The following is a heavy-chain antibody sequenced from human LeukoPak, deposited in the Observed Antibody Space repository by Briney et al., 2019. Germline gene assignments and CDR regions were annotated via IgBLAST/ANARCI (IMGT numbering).Heavy chain of an antibody. CDR2: INHSGST. D-gene: IGHD4-17*01. J-gene: IGHJ4*02. Sequence: SETLSLTCAVYGGSFSGYYWSWIRQPPGKGLEWIGEINHSGSTNYNPSLKSRVTISVDTSKNQFSLKLGSVTAADTAVYYCASSTTVTIVDYWGQGTLVTVSS. V-gene: IGHV4-34*01. CDR1: GGSFSGYY. CDR3: ASSTTVTIVDY.